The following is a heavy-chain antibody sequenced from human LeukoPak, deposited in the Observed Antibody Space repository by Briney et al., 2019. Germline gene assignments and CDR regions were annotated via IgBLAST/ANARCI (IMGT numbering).Heavy chain of an antibody. J-gene: IGHJ6*03. Sequence: SETLSLTCTVYGGSISSYYWSWIRQPPGKGLEWIGNIYYSGSTNYNPSLKSRVTISVDTSKNQFSLKLSSVTAADTAVYYCTRGSIAYYYMDVWGKGTTVTISS. D-gene: IGHD3-22*01. CDR1: GGSISSYY. CDR3: TRGSIAYYYMDV. V-gene: IGHV4-59*01. CDR2: IYYSGST.